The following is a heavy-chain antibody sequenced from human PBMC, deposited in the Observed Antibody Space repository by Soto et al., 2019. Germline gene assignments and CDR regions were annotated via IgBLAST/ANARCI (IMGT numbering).Heavy chain of an antibody. J-gene: IGHJ4*02. CDR3: ARGWGEDSSDYFYAY. V-gene: IGHV1-69*01. CDR2: IILIFGTP. Sequence: QVQLVQSGAEVRKPGSSVKVSCKASGGTFSRLAISWVRQAPGQGLEWMGGIILIFGTPNHAQKFQGRLTITADEATSTVHMELSSLRSEDTAIYYCARGWGEDSSDYFYAYWGQGTLVIVSS. CDR1: GGTFSRLA. D-gene: IGHD3-22*01.